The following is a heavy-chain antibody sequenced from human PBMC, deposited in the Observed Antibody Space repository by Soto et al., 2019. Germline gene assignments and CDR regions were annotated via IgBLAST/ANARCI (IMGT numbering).Heavy chain of an antibody. CDR3: ARARYCSGGSCSTDY. CDR1: GFTFSNFG. V-gene: IGHV3-33*01. Sequence: QVQLVESGGGVVQPGRSLRLSCAASGFTFSNFGMHWVRQAPGKGLEWVAVIWYDGSNKYYADSVKGRFTISRDNSKNTLYLQMNSLRAADTAVYFYARARYCSGGSCSTDYWGQGTLVTVSS. D-gene: IGHD2-15*01. J-gene: IGHJ4*02. CDR2: IWYDGSNK.